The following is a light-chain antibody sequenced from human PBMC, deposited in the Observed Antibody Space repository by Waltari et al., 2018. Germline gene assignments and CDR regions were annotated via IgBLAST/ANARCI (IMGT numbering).Light chain of an antibody. CDR1: QSISSSY. CDR3: QQYGRSPLT. Sequence: EMVLTQSPVTLSLSPGERAILSCRASQSISSSYFTWFQQKPGQAPRLLIYGASTRATGIPDSFSGAGSGTNFTLTISRLEPEDFAVYYCQQYGRSPLTFGGGTKVEIK. CDR2: GAS. V-gene: IGKV3-20*01. J-gene: IGKJ4*01.